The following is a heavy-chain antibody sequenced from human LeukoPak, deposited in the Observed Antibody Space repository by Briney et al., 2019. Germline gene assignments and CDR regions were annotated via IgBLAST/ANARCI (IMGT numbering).Heavy chain of an antibody. D-gene: IGHD2/OR15-2a*01. V-gene: IGHV3-23*01. J-gene: IGHJ4*02. CDR1: GFTFSSYA. CDR3: AKGVVGAATTFGYFGY. Sequence: GGSLRLSCAASGFTFSSYAMSWVRQAPGKGLEWVSAISGSGGSTYYADSVKGRFTISRDNSKNTLYLQMNSLRAEDTAVYYCAKGVVGAATTFGYFGYWGQGTLVTVSS. CDR2: ISGSGGST.